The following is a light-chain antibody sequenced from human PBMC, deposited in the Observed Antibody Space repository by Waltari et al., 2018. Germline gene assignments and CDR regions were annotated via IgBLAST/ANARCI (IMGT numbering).Light chain of an antibody. CDR2: IDN. CDR3: ATWDDSLNAWV. V-gene: IGLV1-44*01. Sequence: QSVLTQPPSASGTPGQRVTISCSGSYSNLGRNAVNWYQQRPDAAPKPLIYIDNQRPSGVPDRFSGSKSGTSASLAISGLQSEDEAVYHCATWDDSLNAWVFGGGTKVTVL. J-gene: IGLJ3*02. CDR1: YSNLGRNA.